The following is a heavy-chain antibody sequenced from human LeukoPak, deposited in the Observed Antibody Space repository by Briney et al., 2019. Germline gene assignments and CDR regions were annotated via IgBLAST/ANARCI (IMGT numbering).Heavy chain of an antibody. V-gene: IGHV3-43*01. D-gene: IGHD6-19*01. CDR3: AKDMVIAVAGTWDAFDI. CDR1: GFTFDDYT. CDR2: ISWDGGST. Sequence: GGSLRLSCAASGFTFDDYTMHWVRQAPGKGLEWVSLISWDGGSTYYADSVKGRFTISRDNSKNSLYLQMNSLRTEDTALYYCAKDMVIAVAGTWDAFDIWGQGTMVTVSS. J-gene: IGHJ3*02.